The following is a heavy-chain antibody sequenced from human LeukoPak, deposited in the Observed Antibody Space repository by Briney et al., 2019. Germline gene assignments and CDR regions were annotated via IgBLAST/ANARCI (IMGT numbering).Heavy chain of an antibody. V-gene: IGHV3-48*01. CDR2: ISSSGSAI. J-gene: IGHJ4*02. CDR3: VRVKGSYFDY. D-gene: IGHD2-15*01. Sequence: GGSLRLSCAASGFTFSSYWMHWVRQAPGKGLEWVSYISSSGSAIYYVDSVKGRLTVSRDNAKNSLFLQMNSPRAEDTAVYYCVRVKGSYFDYWGQGALVTVSS. CDR1: GFTFSSYW.